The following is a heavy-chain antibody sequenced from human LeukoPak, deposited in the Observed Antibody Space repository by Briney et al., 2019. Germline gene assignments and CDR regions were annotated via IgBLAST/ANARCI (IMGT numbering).Heavy chain of an antibody. V-gene: IGHV4-34*01. J-gene: IGHJ4*02. D-gene: IGHD4-17*01. CDR1: GGSFSGYY. CDR3: ARGGQYGDYVSADFDY. CDR2: INHSGST. Sequence: SETLSLTCAVYGGSFSGYYWSWLRQPPGKGLEWIGEINHSGSTNYNPSLKSRVTISVDTSKNQFSLKLSSVTAADTAVYYCARGGQYGDYVSADFDYWGQGTLVTVSS.